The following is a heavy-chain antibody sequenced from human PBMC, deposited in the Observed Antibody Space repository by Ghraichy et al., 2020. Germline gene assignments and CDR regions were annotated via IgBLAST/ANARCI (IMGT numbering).Heavy chain of an antibody. V-gene: IGHV4-30-4*07. J-gene: IGHJ6*02. D-gene: IGHD6-19*01. CDR2: IYYSGST. CDR3: ARALHSSGWHYGMDV. CDR1: GGSISSGGYS. Sequence: SQTLSLTCAVSGGSISSGGYSWSWIRQPPGKGLEWIGYIYYSGSTYYNPSLKSRVTISVDTSKNQFSLKLSSVTAADTAVYYCARALHSSGWHYGMDVWGQGTTVTVSS.